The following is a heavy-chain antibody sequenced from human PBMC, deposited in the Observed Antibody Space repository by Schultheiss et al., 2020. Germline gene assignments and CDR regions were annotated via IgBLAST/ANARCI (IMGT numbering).Heavy chain of an antibody. V-gene: IGHV4-34*09. Sequence: SETLSLTCAVYGGSFSGYYWSWIRQPPGKGLEWIGYIYYSGSTYYNPSLKSRFTISVDTSKNQFSLKLSSVTAADTAVYYCARVYSGSHSRGGYYHGMDVWGKGTTVTVAS. CDR3: ARVYSGSHSRGGYYHGMDV. D-gene: IGHD5-12*01. CDR1: GGSFSGYY. J-gene: IGHJ6*04. CDR2: IYYSGST.